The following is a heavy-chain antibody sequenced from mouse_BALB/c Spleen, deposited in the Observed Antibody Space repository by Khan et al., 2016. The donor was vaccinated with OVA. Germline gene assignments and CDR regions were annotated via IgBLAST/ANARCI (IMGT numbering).Heavy chain of an antibody. V-gene: IGHV1S132*01. J-gene: IGHJ3*01. Sequence: QVQLQQSGAELVKPGASVKLSCKTSGYTFTNYWIQWVKQRPGQGLGWIGEIFPGTGTTYYNENFKAKATLTIDTSSSTAYMQLSSLTSEDSAVYFCARGYFGNYRFAYWGQGTLVTVSA. D-gene: IGHD2-1*01. CDR3: ARGYFGNYRFAY. CDR2: IFPGTGTT. CDR1: GYTFTNYW.